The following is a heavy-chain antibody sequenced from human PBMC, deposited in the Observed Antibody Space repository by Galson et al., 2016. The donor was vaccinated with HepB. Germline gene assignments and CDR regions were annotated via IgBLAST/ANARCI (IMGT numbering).Heavy chain of an antibody. CDR1: GDSISNDDLY. D-gene: IGHD1-26*01. V-gene: IGHV4-31*03. CDR2: IRYSATT. CDR3: ASGAGATGVDFDY. J-gene: IGHJ4*02. Sequence: TLSLTCTVSGDSISNDDLYWSWIRQHPGKGLEWIGYIRYSATTYYNPSVTSRVTISLNTPGNQFSLRLSYVTAADTAVYYCASGAGATGVDFDYWGQGILVTVSS.